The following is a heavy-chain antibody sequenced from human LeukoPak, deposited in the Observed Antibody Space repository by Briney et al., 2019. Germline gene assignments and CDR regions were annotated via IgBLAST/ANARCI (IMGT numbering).Heavy chain of an antibody. CDR2: ISNTGIT. CDR1: GGSMSSSSYN. Sequence: SETLSLTCSVSGGSMSSSSYNWAWIRQSPGKGLEWIGKISNTGITYYNLSLKSRVTISVDTSRNQFSLELSSVTAADSAIYYCAKTYFDNSAYYSDYWGQGTLVSVSS. J-gene: IGHJ4*02. CDR3: AKTYFDNSAYYSDY. V-gene: IGHV4-39*01. D-gene: IGHD3-22*01.